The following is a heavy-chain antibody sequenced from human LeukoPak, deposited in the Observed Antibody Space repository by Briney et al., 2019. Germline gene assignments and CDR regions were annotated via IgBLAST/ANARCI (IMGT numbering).Heavy chain of an antibody. D-gene: IGHD3-10*01. CDR3: AKDGGGSGSYYSYYYYYYMDV. CDR2: ISWNSGSI. J-gene: IGHJ6*03. V-gene: IGHV3-9*01. CDR1: GFTLDDYA. Sequence: GGSLRLSCAASGFTLDDYAMHWVRQAPGKGLEWVSGISWNSGSIGYADSVKGRFTISRDNAKNSLYLQMNSLRAEDTALYYCAKDGGGSGSYYSYYYYYYMDVWGKGTTVTISS.